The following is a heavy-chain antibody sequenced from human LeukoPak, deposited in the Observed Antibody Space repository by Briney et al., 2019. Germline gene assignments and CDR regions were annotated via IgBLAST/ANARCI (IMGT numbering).Heavy chain of an antibody. Sequence: QPGGSLRLSCAASGFTFSSYAMSWVRQAPGKGLEWVSAISGSGGSTYYPDSVKGRFTISRDNSKNVLHLRMNSLTAEDTAIYYCAKDRPNFHENSGHYYRRDGDSWGQGTLVTVSS. J-gene: IGHJ5*01. CDR2: ISGSGGST. V-gene: IGHV3-23*01. CDR1: GFTFSSYA. D-gene: IGHD3-22*01. CDR3: AKDRPNFHENSGHYYRRDGDS.